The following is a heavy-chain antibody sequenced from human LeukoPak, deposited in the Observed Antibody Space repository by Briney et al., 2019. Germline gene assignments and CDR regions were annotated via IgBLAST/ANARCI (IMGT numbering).Heavy chain of an antibody. CDR1: GFTFSSYA. V-gene: IGHV3-23*01. CDR3: ARRRPGYYYDSSGSSAPDFDY. J-gene: IGHJ4*02. CDR2: ISDSGGST. Sequence: GGSLRLSCAASGFTFSSYAMSWVRQAPGKGLEWVSAISDSGGSTYYADSVKGRFTISRDNSKNTLYLQMNSLRAEDTAVYYCARRRPGYYYDSSGSSAPDFDYWGQGTLVTVSS. D-gene: IGHD3-22*01.